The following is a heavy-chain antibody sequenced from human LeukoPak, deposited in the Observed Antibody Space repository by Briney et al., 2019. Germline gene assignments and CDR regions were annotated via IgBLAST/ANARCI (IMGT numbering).Heavy chain of an antibody. V-gene: IGHV3-53*01. J-gene: IGHJ3*02. Sequence: GGSLRLSCAASGFTVSSNYMSWVRQAPGKGLEWVSVIYSGGSTYYADSVKGRFTISRDNSKNTLYLQMNSLRAEDTAVYYCASGDGAGTTGAFDIWGQGTVVTVSS. D-gene: IGHD1-7*01. CDR1: GFTVSSNY. CDR2: IYSGGST. CDR3: ASGDGAGTTGAFDI.